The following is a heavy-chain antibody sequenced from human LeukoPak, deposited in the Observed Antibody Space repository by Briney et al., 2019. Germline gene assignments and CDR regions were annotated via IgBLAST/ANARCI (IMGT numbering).Heavy chain of an antibody. D-gene: IGHD1-1*01. Sequence: ASVKVSCKASGYTFTGYYMHWVRQAPGQRLEWMGWINAGNGNTKYSQEFQGRVTITRDTSASTAYMELSSLRSEDMAVYYCAREGADDPYYFDYWGQGTLVTVSS. CDR1: GYTFTGYY. CDR2: INAGNGNT. V-gene: IGHV1-3*03. J-gene: IGHJ4*02. CDR3: AREGADDPYYFDY.